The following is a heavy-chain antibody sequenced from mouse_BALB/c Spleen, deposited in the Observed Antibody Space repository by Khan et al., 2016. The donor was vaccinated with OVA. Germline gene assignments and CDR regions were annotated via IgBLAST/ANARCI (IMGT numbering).Heavy chain of an antibody. CDR3: AERYAMDY. CDR2: ISYSGIT. CDR1: GYSITSDYA. Sequence: EVELVESGPGLVKPSQSLSLTCTVTGYSITSDYACNWIRQFPGNKLEWMGYISYSGITSYNPSLKSRISITRDTSKNQSFLQLSPVTTEDTATYCCAERYAMDYWGQGTSVTVSS. J-gene: IGHJ4*01. V-gene: IGHV3-2*02.